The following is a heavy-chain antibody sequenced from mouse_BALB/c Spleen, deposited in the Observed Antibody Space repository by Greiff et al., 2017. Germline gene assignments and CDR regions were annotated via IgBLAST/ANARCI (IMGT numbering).Heavy chain of an antibody. J-gene: IGHJ2*01. CDR2: IDPETGGT. V-gene: IGHV1-15*01. CDR3: TRSYYYGSSYFGY. D-gene: IGHD1-1*01. Sequence: VQLQQSGAELVRPGASVTLSCKASGYTFTDYEMHWVKQTPVHGLEWIGAIDPETGGTAYNQKFKGKATLTADKSSSTAYMELRSLTSEDSAVYYCTRSYYYGSSYFGYWGQGTTLTVTS. CDR1: GYTFTDYE.